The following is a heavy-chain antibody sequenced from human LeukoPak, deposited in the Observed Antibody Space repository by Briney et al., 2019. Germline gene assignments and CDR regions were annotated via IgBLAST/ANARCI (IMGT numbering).Heavy chain of an antibody. V-gene: IGHV3-21*01. J-gene: IGHJ4*02. Sequence: GGSLRLSCAASGFTFSTYSMNWVRQAPGKGLEWVPSITASSSYTYYADSVKGRFTISRDNTKNSLYLQMNSLRAEDTGIYYCAREDYYESGTDDYWGQGTLVTVFS. D-gene: IGHD3-10*01. CDR1: GFTFSTYS. CDR2: ITASSSYT. CDR3: AREDYYESGTDDY.